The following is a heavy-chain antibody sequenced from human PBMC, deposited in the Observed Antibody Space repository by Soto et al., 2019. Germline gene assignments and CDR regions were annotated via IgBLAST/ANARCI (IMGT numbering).Heavy chain of an antibody. D-gene: IGHD1-20*01. CDR3: ACLYNWNGWSDY. V-gene: IGHV4-4*07. J-gene: IGHJ4*02. CDR1: GVSITSYY. Sequence: QVQLQESGPGLVKPSETLSLTCTVSGVSITSYYWSWIRQPAGKGLEWIGRIYSSGSTNYNPSLKGRVTMSIDPSKNQFSLKLSSVTAADTAVYYCACLYNWNGWSDYWGQGTLVTVSS. CDR2: IYSSGST.